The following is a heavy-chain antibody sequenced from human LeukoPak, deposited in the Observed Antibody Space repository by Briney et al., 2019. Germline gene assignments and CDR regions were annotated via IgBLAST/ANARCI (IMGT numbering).Heavy chain of an antibody. V-gene: IGHV3-23*01. CDR1: GFTFSSYA. D-gene: IGHD6-6*01. CDR2: ISGSGGST. CDR3: ATFLAVIAARDSLYFQH. J-gene: IGHJ1*01. Sequence: GGSLRLSCAASGFTFSSYAMSWVRQAPGKGLEWVSAISGSGGSTYYADSVKGRFTISRDNSKNTLYLQMNSLRAEDTAVYYCATFLAVIAARDSLYFQHWGQGTLVSVS.